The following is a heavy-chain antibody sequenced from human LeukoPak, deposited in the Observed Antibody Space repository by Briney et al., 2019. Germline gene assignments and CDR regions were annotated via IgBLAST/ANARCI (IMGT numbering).Heavy chain of an antibody. J-gene: IGHJ4*02. CDR2: IYYSGST. CDR1: GGSIRSSSYY. V-gene: IGHV4-39*01. CDR3: ARHRTIYYDNSGYWV. Sequence: SETLSLTCTVSGGSIRSSSYYWGWIRQPPGKGLEWIGSIYYSGSTYYNPSLKSRVTIPVDTSKKQFSLKLTSVTAADTAVYYCARHRTIYYDNSGYWVWGQGTLVTVSS. D-gene: IGHD3-22*01.